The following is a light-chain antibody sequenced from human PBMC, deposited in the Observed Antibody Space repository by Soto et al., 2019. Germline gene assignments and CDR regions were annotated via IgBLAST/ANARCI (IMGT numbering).Light chain of an antibody. J-gene: IGLJ2*01. V-gene: IGLV2-14*01. CDR2: DVS. CDR1: SSDVGGYNY. CDR3: NSYTTSSTLYVV. Sequence: QSALTQPASVSGSPGQSITISCTGTSSDVGGYNYVSWYQQHPGKAPKLMIYDVSNRPSGVSSRFSGSKSGNTASLTISGLQAEDEADYYCNSYTTSSTLYVVFGGGTKLTVL.